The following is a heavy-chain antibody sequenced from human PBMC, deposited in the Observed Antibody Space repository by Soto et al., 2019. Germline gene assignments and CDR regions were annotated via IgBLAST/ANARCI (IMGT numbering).Heavy chain of an antibody. CDR3: VRAYDSSGFYSRH. V-gene: IGHV3-74*03. CDR2: IDSDGRST. D-gene: IGHD3-22*01. J-gene: IGHJ4*02. Sequence: GGSLTLSCAASGFTFSSYWMHWGRQSPGKGLVWVSQIDSDGRSTTYADTVKGRCTVSRDNAKNKLFLQMNSLRAEDTAVYYCVRAYDSSGFYSRHWGQATLVTVSS. CDR1: GFTFSSYW.